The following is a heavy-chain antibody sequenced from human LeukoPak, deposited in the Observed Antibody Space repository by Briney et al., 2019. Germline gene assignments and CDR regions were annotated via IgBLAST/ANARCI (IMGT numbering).Heavy chain of an antibody. CDR3: ARVFGYGDYNFPHY. D-gene: IGHD4-17*01. V-gene: IGHV1-2*02. J-gene: IGHJ4*02. Sequence: ASVKVSCKASGFTFTAYYMHWVRQAPGQGLEWMGWINPNSGGTNYAQKFQGRVTMTRDTSISTAYMELSRLRSDDTAVYYCARVFGYGDYNFPHYWGQGTLVTVSS. CDR2: INPNSGGT. CDR1: GFTFTAYY.